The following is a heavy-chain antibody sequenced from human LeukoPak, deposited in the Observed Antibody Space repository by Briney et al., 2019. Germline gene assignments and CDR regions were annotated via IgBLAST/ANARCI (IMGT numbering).Heavy chain of an antibody. D-gene: IGHD1-1*01. J-gene: IGHJ2*01. CDR3: ARILLSATGDRWDFDL. V-gene: IGHV4-59*01. CDR1: GGSISSYY. CDR2: IYYNENT. Sequence: SGTLSLTCTVSGGSISSYYWSWIRQPPGKGLEWIGYIYYNENTKYNPSLKSRVTISVDTSKNHFSLNLSSVTAADTAVYYCARILLSATGDRWDFDLWGRGTLVTVCS.